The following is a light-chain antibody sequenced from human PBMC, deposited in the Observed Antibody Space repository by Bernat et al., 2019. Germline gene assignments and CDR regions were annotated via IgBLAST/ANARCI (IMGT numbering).Light chain of an antibody. V-gene: IGLV3-21*03. Sequence: SYVLTQPPSVPMAPGKTARITCGGHNIGSKSVHWYQQKPGQAPVLVVYDDTARPSGIPERVSGSNSGQTATLTISRVEAGDEADYYCQVWDSSSDHPVFGGGTKLTVL. CDR2: DDT. CDR3: QVWDSSSDHPV. CDR1: NIGSKS. J-gene: IGLJ3*02.